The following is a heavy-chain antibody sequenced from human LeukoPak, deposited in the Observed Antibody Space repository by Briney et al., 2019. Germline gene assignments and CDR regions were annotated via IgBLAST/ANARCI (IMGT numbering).Heavy chain of an antibody. Sequence: ASVKVSCKASGYTFTGYYMHWVRQAPGQGLEWMGWINPNSGGTNYAQKFQGRVTMTRDTSISTAYMELSRLRSDDTAVYYCARERTAIIGVGFDYWGQGTLVTVSS. V-gene: IGHV1-2*02. CDR3: ARERTAIIGVGFDY. CDR1: GYTFTGYY. J-gene: IGHJ4*02. CDR2: INPNSGGT. D-gene: IGHD2-21*02.